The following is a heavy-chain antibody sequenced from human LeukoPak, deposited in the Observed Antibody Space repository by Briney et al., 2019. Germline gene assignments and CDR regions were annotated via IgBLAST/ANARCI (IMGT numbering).Heavy chain of an antibody. D-gene: IGHD6-13*01. Sequence: ASVKVSCKASGYTFTSYGISWVRQAPGQGLEWMGWISAYNGNTNYAQKLQGRVTITADESTSTAYMELSSLRSEDTAVYYCARDLIAAAGTGWGQGTLVTVSS. CDR1: GYTFTSYG. J-gene: IGHJ4*02. CDR2: ISAYNGNT. V-gene: IGHV1-18*01. CDR3: ARDLIAAAGTG.